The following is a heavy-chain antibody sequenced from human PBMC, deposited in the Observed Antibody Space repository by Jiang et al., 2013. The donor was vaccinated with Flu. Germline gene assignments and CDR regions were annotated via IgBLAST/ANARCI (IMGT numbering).Heavy chain of an antibody. CDR2: INPNTGNP. CDR3: ARRSPTDY. CDR1: GYSFTTYS. D-gene: IGHD4-17*01. Sequence: QSGSELKKPGASVKISCKTSGYSFTTYSINWVRQAPRQGLEWMGWINPNTGNPIYAQGFTGRFVFSLDTSVSTAYLQINNLEAEDTAVYYCARRSPTDYWGQGTLVTVSS. V-gene: IGHV7-4-1*02. J-gene: IGHJ1*01.